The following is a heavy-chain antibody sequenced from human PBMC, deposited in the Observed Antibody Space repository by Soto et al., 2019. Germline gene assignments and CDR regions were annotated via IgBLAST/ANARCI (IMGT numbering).Heavy chain of an antibody. V-gene: IGHV2-5*02. CDR2: IYWDDSK. J-gene: IGHJ4*02. D-gene: IGHD4-17*01. Sequence: QITLKESGPTLVKPTQTLTLTCTFSGFSLSTSRVGVGWIRQPPVKALEWLAVIYWDDSKHSRPSLQSRPTIPQDTSKNQVVLTMTNMDPVDTATYYCAHKGYGAYPLYYLGPGTLCTVSS. CDR3: AHKGYGAYPLYY. CDR1: GFSLSTSRVG.